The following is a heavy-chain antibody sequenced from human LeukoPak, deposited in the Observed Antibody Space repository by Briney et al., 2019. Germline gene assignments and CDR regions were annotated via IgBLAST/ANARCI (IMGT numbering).Heavy chain of an antibody. CDR3: AKIPMIVVVITTGAFDI. V-gene: IGHV3-23*01. J-gene: IGHJ3*02. Sequence: PGGSLRLSCAASGFTFSSYSMNWVRQAPGKGLEWVSAISGSGGSTYYADSVKGRFTISRDNSKNTLYLQMNSLRAEDTAVYYCAKIPMIVVVITTGAFDIWGQGTMVTVSS. CDR1: GFTFSSYS. CDR2: ISGSGGST. D-gene: IGHD3-22*01.